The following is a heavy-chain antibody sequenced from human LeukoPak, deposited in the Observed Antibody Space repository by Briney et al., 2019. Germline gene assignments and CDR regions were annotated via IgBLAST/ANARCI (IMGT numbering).Heavy chain of an antibody. V-gene: IGHV6-1*01. J-gene: IGHJ4*02. CDR2: TYYRSKWYN. CDR1: GDSVSNNSAA. Sequence: SQTLSLTFAISGDSVSNNSAAWNWLRQSPSRGVEWLGRTYYRSKWYNDYAVSVKSQITINPDTSKNQFSLQLNSVTPEDTAVYYCARGGSSSWEHLGYWGQAILVTVST. D-gene: IGHD6-13*01. CDR3: ARGGSSSWEHLGY.